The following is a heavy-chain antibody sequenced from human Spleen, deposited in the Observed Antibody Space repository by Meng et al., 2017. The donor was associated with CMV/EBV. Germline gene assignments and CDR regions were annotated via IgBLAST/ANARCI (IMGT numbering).Heavy chain of an antibody. V-gene: IGHV4-34*01. CDR3: ARGEATDMVVSLFDY. D-gene: IGHD4-23*01. CDR1: GGSFSGYY. J-gene: IGHJ4*02. Sequence: SETLSLTCAVYGGSFSGYYWSWIRQPPGKGLEWIGEINHSGSTNYNPSLKSRVTISVDKSKNQFSLKLTSVTAADTALYYCARGEATDMVVSLFDYWGQGTLVTVSS. CDR2: INHSGST.